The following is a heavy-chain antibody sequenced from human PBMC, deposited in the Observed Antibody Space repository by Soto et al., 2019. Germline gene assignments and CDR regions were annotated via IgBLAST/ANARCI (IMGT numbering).Heavy chain of an antibody. CDR2: IIPILGIA. V-gene: IGHV1-69*02. Sequence: QVQLVQSGAEVKKPGSSVKVSCKASGGTFSSYTISWVRQAPGQGLEWMGRIIPILGIANYAQKFQGRVTITADKSTSTAYMELSSLRSEDTAVYYCAGPYGSGSYHFDYWGQGTLVTVSS. J-gene: IGHJ4*02. D-gene: IGHD3-10*01. CDR3: AGPYGSGSYHFDY. CDR1: GGTFSSYT.